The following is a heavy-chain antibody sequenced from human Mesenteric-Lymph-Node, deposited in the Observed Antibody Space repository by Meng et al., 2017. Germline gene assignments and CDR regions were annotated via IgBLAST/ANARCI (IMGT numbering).Heavy chain of an antibody. Sequence: GESLKISCTASGFTFGSFAMNWVRQAPGKGLEWVSYVSSSGYAIYYADSVKGRFTISRDNVKNSLFLHMISLRAEDTAIYYCAREYFNSTAYSVGANYFDSWGQGTLVTVSS. D-gene: IGHD2/OR15-2a*01. CDR2: VSSSGYAI. V-gene: IGHV3-48*03. CDR1: GFTFGSFA. J-gene: IGHJ4*02. CDR3: AREYFNSTAYSVGANYFDS.